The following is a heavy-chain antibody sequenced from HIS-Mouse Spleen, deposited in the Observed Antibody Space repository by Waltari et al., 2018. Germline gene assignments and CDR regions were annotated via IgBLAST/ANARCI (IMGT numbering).Heavy chain of an antibody. Sequence: QVQLQESGPGLVKPSETLSLTCTVPGGSISSYYWSWIRQPPGKGLEWIGYIYYSGSTNYNPSLKSRVTISVDTSKNQFSLKLSSVTAADTAVYYCASINSGSYRSIDYWGQGTLVTVSS. CDR2: IYYSGST. J-gene: IGHJ4*02. D-gene: IGHD1-26*01. CDR3: ASINSGSYRSIDY. CDR1: GGSISSYY. V-gene: IGHV4-59*08.